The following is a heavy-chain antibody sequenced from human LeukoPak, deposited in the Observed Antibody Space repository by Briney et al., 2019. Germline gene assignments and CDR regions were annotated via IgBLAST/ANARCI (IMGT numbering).Heavy chain of an antibody. D-gene: IGHD6-19*01. J-gene: IGHJ4*02. CDR1: GGSISSYY. Sequence: ETLSLTCTVSGGSISSYYWSWVRQAPGKGLEWVANIKQDGSEKYYVDSVKGRFTISRDNAKNSLYLQMNSLRAEDTAVYYCARDRLRGSGWYQLPVFDYWGQGTLVTVSS. V-gene: IGHV3-7*01. CDR3: ARDRLRGSGWYQLPVFDY. CDR2: IKQDGSEK.